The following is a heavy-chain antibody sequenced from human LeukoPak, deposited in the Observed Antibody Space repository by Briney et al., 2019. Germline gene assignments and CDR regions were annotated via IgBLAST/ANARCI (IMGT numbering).Heavy chain of an antibody. Sequence: SVKVSCKASGYTFTSYAISWVRQAPGQGVEWMGRIIPILGIANYAQKFQGRVTITADKSTSTAYMELSSLRSEDTAVYYCAREGYCGGDCSYFDYWGQGTLVTVSS. D-gene: IGHD2-21*02. J-gene: IGHJ4*02. CDR2: IIPILGIA. V-gene: IGHV1-69*04. CDR3: AREGYCGGDCSYFDY. CDR1: GYTFTSYA.